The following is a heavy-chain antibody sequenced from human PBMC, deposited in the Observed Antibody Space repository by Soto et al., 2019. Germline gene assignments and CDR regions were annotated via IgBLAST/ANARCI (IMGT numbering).Heavy chain of an antibody. CDR1: GGPISSSSYY. V-gene: IGHV4-39*01. CDR2: IYYSGST. Sequence: PSETLSLTCTVSGGPISSSSYYWGWIRQPPGKGLEWIGSIYYSGSTYYNPSLKSRVTISVDTSKNQFSLKLSSVTAADTAVYYCARGFIPARLDYWGQGTLVTVSS. J-gene: IGHJ4*02. D-gene: IGHD2-15*01. CDR3: ARGFIPARLDY.